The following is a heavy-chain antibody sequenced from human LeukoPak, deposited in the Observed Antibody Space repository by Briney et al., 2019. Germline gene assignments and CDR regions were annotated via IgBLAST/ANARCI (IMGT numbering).Heavy chain of an antibody. CDR1: GFTVSSNY. CDR2: IYSGGST. V-gene: IGHV3-53*01. D-gene: IGHD6-19*01. CDR3: ARERSVAGIDAFDI. Sequence: GSLRLSCAASGFTVSSNYMSWVRQAPGKGLEWVSVIYSGGSTYYADSVKGRFTISRDNSKNTLYLQVNSLRAEDTAVYYCARERSVAGIDAFDIWGQGTMVTVSS. J-gene: IGHJ3*02.